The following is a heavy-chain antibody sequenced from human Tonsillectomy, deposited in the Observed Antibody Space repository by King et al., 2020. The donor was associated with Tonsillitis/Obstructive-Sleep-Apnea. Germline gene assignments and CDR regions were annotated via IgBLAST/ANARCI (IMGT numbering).Heavy chain of an antibody. V-gene: IGHV3-7*02. CDR3: VSGSSSVYFGY. CDR2: IKHDGSER. D-gene: IGHD6-6*01. Sequence: VQLVESGGGLVQPGGSLRLSCAASGFTFSNHWMTWVRQAPGKGLEWVANIKHDGSERYSVDSVKGRFTISRDNANNTLSLQMNTLRAEDTAVYYCVSGSSSVYFGYWGQGAQVTVSS. CDR1: GFTFSNHW. J-gene: IGHJ4*02.